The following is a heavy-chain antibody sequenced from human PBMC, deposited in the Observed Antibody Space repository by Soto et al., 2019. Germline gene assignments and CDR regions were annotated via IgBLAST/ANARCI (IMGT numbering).Heavy chain of an antibody. CDR1: GGSIRRNYW. Sequence: SATLSLTCSGSGGSIRRNYWWAWIRQSPGEGLVWIGEVHPSGSTDYNPSLKSRLTLSLDTSKNQFSLKVASVTAADTAVYFSARGKPSASRGCPRNFFSYGLVVWGQGTTVTVS. CDR3: ARGKPSASRGCPRNFFSYGLVV. D-gene: IGHD6-19*01. V-gene: IGHV4-4*02. CDR2: VHPSGST. J-gene: IGHJ6*02.